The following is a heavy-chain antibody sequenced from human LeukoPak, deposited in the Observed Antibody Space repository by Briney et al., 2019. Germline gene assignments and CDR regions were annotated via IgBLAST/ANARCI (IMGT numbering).Heavy chain of an antibody. CDR1: GFTFDDYA. Sequence: GRSLRLSCAASGFTFDDYAMHWVRQAPGKGLEWVSGISWNSGSIDYADSVKGRFSISRDKAKNSLYLQMNSLRAEDMALYYCAKGDNYGSGTYYFDHWGQGTLVTVSS. V-gene: IGHV3-9*03. CDR3: AKGDNYGSGTYYFDH. J-gene: IGHJ4*02. CDR2: ISWNSGSI. D-gene: IGHD3-10*01.